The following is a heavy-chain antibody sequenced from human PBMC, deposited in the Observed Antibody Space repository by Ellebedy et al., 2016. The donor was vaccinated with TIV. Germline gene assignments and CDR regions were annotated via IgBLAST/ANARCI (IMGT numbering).Heavy chain of an antibody. CDR2: VSAYNGDT. V-gene: IGHV1-18*04. CDR1: GFPFYNYG. J-gene: IGHJ1*01. Sequence: ASVKVSCXCSGFPFYNYGFNWVRQAPGQGLEWVGWVSAYNGDTNFAKKFQGRVTMTTDTSTTTAYMELRSLTSDDSAVYYCARDRGDSGGYPGAGVRHWGQGTLVTVSS. CDR3: ARDRGDSGGYPGAGVRH. D-gene: IGHD3-22*01.